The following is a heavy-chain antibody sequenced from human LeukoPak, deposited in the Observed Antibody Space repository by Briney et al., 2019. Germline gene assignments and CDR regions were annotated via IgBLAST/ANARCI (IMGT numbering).Heavy chain of an antibody. Sequence: PSETLSLTCAVYGGSFSGYYWSWIRQPPGKGLEWIGEINHSGSTNYNPSLRSRVTVSVHTSKNQLSLKLSSVTAADTAVYYCARQWLVSHLFDYWGQGTLVT. CDR1: GGSFSGYY. D-gene: IGHD6-19*01. J-gene: IGHJ4*02. CDR2: INHSGST. V-gene: IGHV4-34*01. CDR3: ARQWLVSHLFDY.